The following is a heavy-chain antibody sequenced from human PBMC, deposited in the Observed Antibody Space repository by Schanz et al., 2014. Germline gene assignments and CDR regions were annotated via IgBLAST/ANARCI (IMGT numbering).Heavy chain of an antibody. CDR1: NYIFTKYY. V-gene: IGHV1-46*01. D-gene: IGHD3-3*01. J-gene: IGHJ3*02. CDR3: VTEKRMESGTWAKAFDI. CDR2: INHYDDTI. Sequence: QVQLVQSGAEVKKPGASVKLSCKASNYIFTKYYIHCVRQAPGQGLEWMGLINHYDDTIDYAKKFQGRFTMTRDTSATTVYMELSSLRSDDTAMYYCVTEKRMESGTWAKAFDIWGQGTWVTVSS.